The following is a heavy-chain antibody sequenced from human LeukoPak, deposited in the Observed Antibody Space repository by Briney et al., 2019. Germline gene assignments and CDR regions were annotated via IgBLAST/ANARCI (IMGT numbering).Heavy chain of an antibody. V-gene: IGHV1-18*01. CDR3: ARVMLDQDPFDY. Sequence: GASVKVSCKASGGTFSSYGISWVRQAPGQGLEWMGWISAYNGNTNYAQKLQGRVTMTTDTSTSTAYMELRSLRSDDTAVYYCARVMLDQDPFDYWGQGTLVTVSS. D-gene: IGHD1/OR15-1a*01. J-gene: IGHJ4*02. CDR2: ISAYNGNT. CDR1: GGTFSSYG.